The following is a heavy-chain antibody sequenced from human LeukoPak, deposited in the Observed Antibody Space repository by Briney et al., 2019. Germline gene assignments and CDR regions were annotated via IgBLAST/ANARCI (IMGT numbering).Heavy chain of an antibody. J-gene: IGHJ4*02. CDR2: ISGSGGTT. CDR3: ANSEGRYRGSTSCYLPGDY. CDR1: GFTFSSYA. Sequence: GGSLRLSCAASGFTFSSYAMSRVRQAPGKGLEWVSAISGSGGTTYYVDSVKGRFTVSRDNSKNTLYLQMNSLRAEDTAVYYCANSEGRYRGSTSCYLPGDYWGQGTLVIVSS. D-gene: IGHD2-2*01. V-gene: IGHV3-23*01.